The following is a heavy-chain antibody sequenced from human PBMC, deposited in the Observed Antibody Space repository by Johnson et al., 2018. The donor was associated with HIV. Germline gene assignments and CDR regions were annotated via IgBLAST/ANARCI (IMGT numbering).Heavy chain of an antibody. CDR2: IYSGGST. J-gene: IGHJ3*02. D-gene: IGHD1-20*01. CDR1: GFTVSSNY. CDR3: ARARYNWIFDI. V-gene: IGHV3-53*01. Sequence: DVQLVESGGDLVQPGGSLRLSCAASGFTVSSNYMSWVRQAPGKGLEWVSVIYSGGSTYYADSVKGRFTISRDNSKNTLYLQMNSLRAEDTAVYYCARARYNWIFDIWGQGTMVTVSS.